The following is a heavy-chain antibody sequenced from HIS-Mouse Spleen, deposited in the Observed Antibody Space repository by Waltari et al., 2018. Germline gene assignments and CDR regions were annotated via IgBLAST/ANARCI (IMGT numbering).Heavy chain of an antibody. CDR3: AREIPYSSSWYDWYFDL. V-gene: IGHV4-39*07. J-gene: IGHJ2*01. CDR2: IYYSGST. D-gene: IGHD6-13*01. CDR1: GGSISSSGYY. Sequence: QLQLQESGPGLVNPSETLSLTCTFSGGSISSSGYYSGWIRQPPGKGLEWIGSIYYSGSTYYNPSLKSRVTISVDTSKNQFSLKLSSVTAADTAVYYCAREIPYSSSWYDWYFDLWGRGTLVTVSS.